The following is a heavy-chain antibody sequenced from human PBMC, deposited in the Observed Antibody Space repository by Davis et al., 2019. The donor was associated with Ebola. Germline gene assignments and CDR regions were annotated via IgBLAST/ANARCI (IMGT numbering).Heavy chain of an antibody. D-gene: IGHD3-22*01. CDR2: IYYSGST. Sequence: SETLSLTCTVPGGPISSYYWSWIRQPPGKGLEWIGYIYYSGSTNYNPSLKSRVTISVDTSKNQFSLKLSSVTAADTAVYYCARRVYYYDSSGYYLGWFDPWGQGTLVTVSS. J-gene: IGHJ5*02. V-gene: IGHV4-59*08. CDR3: ARRVYYYDSSGYYLGWFDP. CDR1: GGPISSYY.